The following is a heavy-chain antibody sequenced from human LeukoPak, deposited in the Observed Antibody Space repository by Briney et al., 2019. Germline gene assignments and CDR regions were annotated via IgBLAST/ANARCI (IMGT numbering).Heavy chain of an antibody. V-gene: IGHV4-59*01. Sequence: SETLSLTCTVSGGSINNYYWGWIRQPPGKGLEWIGYIYYSGSTNYNPSLKSRVTISVDTSKNQFSLNLSSVTAADTAVYYCARAYYGSGSYYSFDYWGQGTLVTVSS. J-gene: IGHJ4*02. CDR3: ARAYYGSGSYYSFDY. CDR1: GGSINNYY. CDR2: IYYSGST. D-gene: IGHD3-10*01.